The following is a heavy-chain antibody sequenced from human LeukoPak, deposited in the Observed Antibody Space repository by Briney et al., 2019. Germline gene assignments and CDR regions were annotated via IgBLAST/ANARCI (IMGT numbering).Heavy chain of an antibody. Sequence: SQTLSLTCTVSGGSISSGSYYWSWIRQPAGKGLEWIGRIYTSGSTNYNPSLKSRVTISVDTSKNQFPLKLSSVTAADTAVYYCARTSYGRDDAFDIWGQGTMVTVSS. CDR3: ARTSYGRDDAFDI. D-gene: IGHD4-17*01. CDR1: GGSISSGSYY. J-gene: IGHJ3*02. V-gene: IGHV4-61*02. CDR2: IYTSGST.